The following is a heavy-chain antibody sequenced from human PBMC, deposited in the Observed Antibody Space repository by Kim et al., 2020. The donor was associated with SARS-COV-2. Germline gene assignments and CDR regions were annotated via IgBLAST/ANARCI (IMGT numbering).Heavy chain of an antibody. Sequence: SETLSLTCTVSGGSISSGGYYWSWIRQHPGKGLEWIGYIYYSGSTYYNPSLKSRVTISVDTSKNQFSLKLSSVTAADTAVYYCARGRGSSLGYCSGGSCYLGFDPWGQGTLVTVSS. CDR3: ARGRGSSLGYCSGGSCYLGFDP. CDR1: GGSISSGGYY. J-gene: IGHJ5*02. D-gene: IGHD2-15*01. CDR2: IYYSGST. V-gene: IGHV4-31*03.